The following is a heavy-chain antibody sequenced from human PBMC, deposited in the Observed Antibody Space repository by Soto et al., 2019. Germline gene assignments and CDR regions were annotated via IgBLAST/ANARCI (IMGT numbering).Heavy chain of an antibody. CDR1: GYSFTSYW. Sequence: GESLKISCKVSGYSFTSYWIGWVRQMPGKGLEWRGIIYPGDSDTRYSPSFQGQVTISADKSSSTAYLQWSSLKASDTAMYYCASATHYGDYGAVDSWGQGTLVTVSS. CDR3: ASATHYGDYGAVDS. J-gene: IGHJ4*02. CDR2: IYPGDSDT. V-gene: IGHV5-51*01. D-gene: IGHD4-17*01.